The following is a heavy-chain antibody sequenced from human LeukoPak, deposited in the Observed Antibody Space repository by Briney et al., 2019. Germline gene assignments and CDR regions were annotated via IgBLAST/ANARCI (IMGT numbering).Heavy chain of an antibody. CDR1: GYTFTSYG. CDR2: INPSGGST. Sequence: ASVKVSCKASGYTFTSYGISWVRQAPGQGLEWMGIINPSGGSTSYAQKFQGRVTMTRDMSTSTVYMELSSLRSEDTAVYYCARAGYSYGFDYWGLGTLVTVSS. D-gene: IGHD5-18*01. V-gene: IGHV1-46*01. J-gene: IGHJ4*02. CDR3: ARAGYSYGFDY.